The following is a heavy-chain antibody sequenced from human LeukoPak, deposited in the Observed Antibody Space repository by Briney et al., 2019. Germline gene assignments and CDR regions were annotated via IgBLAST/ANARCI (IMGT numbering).Heavy chain of an antibody. CDR2: ITGSGGST. CDR1: GFTSSSFA. CDR3: AKAQVGAILHAFDI. Sequence: QAGGSLRLSCAASGFTSSSFAMNWVRQAPGKGLEWVSAITGSGGSTYYADSVKGRFTISRDNSKNTLYLQMNSLRAEDTAVYYCAKAQVGAILHAFDIWGQGTMVTVSS. D-gene: IGHD1-26*01. J-gene: IGHJ3*02. V-gene: IGHV3-23*01.